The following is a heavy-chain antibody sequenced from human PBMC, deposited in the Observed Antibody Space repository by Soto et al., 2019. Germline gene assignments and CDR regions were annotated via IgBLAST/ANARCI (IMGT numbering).Heavy chain of an antibody. CDR3: AIKNGDSSSWYEFDP. CDR2: MNWDGSNI. J-gene: IGHJ5*02. D-gene: IGHD6-13*01. Sequence: GGSLRLSCTASGFTFSNYWMHWVRQVPGKGLVWVARMNWDGSNISYADSVKGRSTISRDNSKNTLYLQMNSLRAEDTAVYYCAIKNGDSSSWYEFDPWGQGTLVTVSS. CDR1: GFTFSNYW. V-gene: IGHV3-74*03.